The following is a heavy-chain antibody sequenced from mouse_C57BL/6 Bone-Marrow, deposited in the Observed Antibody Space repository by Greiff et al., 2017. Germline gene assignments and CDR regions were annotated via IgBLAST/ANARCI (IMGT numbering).Heavy chain of an antibody. CDR2: INPNYGTN. D-gene: IGHD2-4*01. Sequence: VQLQQSGPELVKPGASVKISCKASGYSFTDYNMNWVKQSNGKSLEWIGVINPNYGTNSYNQKFKGKATFTVDQSSSTAYMQLNSLTSEDSAVYYCARHGRLRLDWYFDVWGTGTTVTVSS. CDR1: GYSFTDYN. CDR3: ARHGRLRLDWYFDV. J-gene: IGHJ1*03. V-gene: IGHV1-39*01.